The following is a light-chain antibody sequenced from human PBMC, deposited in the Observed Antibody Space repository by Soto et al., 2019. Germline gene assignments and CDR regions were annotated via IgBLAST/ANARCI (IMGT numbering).Light chain of an antibody. CDR3: MQALQTPPT. CDR2: LGS. CDR1: QSLLHSNGYKY. Sequence: DIVMTQSPLSLPVTPGEPASISCRSSQSLLHSNGYKYLDWYLQKPGQSPQLLIYLGSNRASGVPDRFSGSGSGTYFTLKIIRVEADDVGVYYCMQALQTPPTFGQGTKVEIK. J-gene: IGKJ1*01. V-gene: IGKV2-28*01.